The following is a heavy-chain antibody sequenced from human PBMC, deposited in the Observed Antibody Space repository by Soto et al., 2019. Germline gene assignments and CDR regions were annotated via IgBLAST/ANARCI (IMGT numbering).Heavy chain of an antibody. D-gene: IGHD3-22*01. CDR2: ISDDGSKI. CDR3: VKGMRFALGGRYYDSSGYVPLTYYAMDV. J-gene: IGHJ6*02. CDR1: GFTFSSYG. V-gene: IGHV3-30*18. Sequence: PEASLRLSCAASGFTFSSYGMHWVRQAPGKGLERVAVISDDGSKIYYAETVKGRFTISRDNSLNSLFLQMKSLRPEDTAVYYCVKGMRFALGGRYYDSSGYVPLTYYAMDVWGQGT.